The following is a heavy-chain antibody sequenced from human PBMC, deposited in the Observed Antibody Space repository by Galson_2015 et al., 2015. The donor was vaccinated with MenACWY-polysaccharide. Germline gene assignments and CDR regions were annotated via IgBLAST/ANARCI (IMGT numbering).Heavy chain of an antibody. Sequence: LSLTCTVSGDSIPSGGYFWSWITQPPGTGLEWIASISYDGGTYYNTSLKSRVPISVDTPKNQFSLKLSSVTAADTAVYYCARGGRAVSNRNWFDPWGQGTLGTVSA. CDR1: GDSIPSGGYF. J-gene: IGHJ5*02. V-gene: IGHV4-31*03. D-gene: IGHD3-16*01. CDR2: ISYDGGT. CDR3: ARGGRAVSNRNWFDP.